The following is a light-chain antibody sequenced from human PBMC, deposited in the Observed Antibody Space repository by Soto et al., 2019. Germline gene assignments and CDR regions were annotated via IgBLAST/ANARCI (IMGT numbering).Light chain of an antibody. J-gene: IGKJ5*01. CDR2: DAS. CDR1: QSVSRY. CDR3: QQRSNWPIT. V-gene: IGKV3-11*01. Sequence: EIVLTQSPATLSLSPGERATLSCRASQSVSRYLAWYQQKPGQAPRLLIYDASNRATGIPARFSGSGSGTDFTRTISSLEPEDFAVYYCQQRSNWPITFGQGTRLEIK.